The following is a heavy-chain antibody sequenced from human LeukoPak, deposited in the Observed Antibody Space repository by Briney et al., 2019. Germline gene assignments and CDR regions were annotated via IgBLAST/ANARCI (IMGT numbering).Heavy chain of an antibody. CDR3: ARDFFPIVDSSWYEIGY. J-gene: IGHJ4*02. V-gene: IGHV3-30-3*01. Sequence: SGGSLRLSCAASGFTFNDYAMYWVRQTPGKGLEWVTLISYDGYDKSYADSVRGRFTISRDNSKNTLYLQMDSLRSEDTAVYYCARDFFPIVDSSWYEIGYWGQGTPVTVSS. D-gene: IGHD6-13*01. CDR2: ISYDGYDK. CDR1: GFTFNDYA.